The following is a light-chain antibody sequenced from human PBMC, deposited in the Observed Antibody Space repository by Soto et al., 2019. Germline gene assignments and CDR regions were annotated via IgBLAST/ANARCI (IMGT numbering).Light chain of an antibody. J-gene: IGKJ5*01. Sequence: EKVMTQSPATLSVSPGERATLSCRASQSVRTNLAWHQQKPGQAPRLLIYGASTRATGIPARFSGSGSGTEFTLTISSLQSEDFAVYYCQQYNSWPLTFGQGTRLEIK. V-gene: IGKV3-15*01. CDR2: GAS. CDR3: QQYNSWPLT. CDR1: QSVRTN.